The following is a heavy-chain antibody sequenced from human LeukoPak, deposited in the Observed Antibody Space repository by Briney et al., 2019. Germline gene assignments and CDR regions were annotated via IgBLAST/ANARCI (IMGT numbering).Heavy chain of an antibody. CDR3: ASYLTSIPSGMDV. CDR2: ISTDGSST. J-gene: IGHJ6*02. D-gene: IGHD2/OR15-2a*01. Sequence: EGSLRLSCAASGFXFSRYWMHWLRQAPGKGLVWVSRISTDGSSTSYADSVKGRFTISRDNGKNTLYLQMNSLRAEDTAVYYCASYLTSIPSGMDVWGQGTTVTVSS. V-gene: IGHV3-74*01. CDR1: GFXFSRYW.